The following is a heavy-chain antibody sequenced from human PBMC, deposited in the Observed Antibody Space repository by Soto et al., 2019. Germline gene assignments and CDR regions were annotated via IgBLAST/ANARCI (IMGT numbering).Heavy chain of an antibody. CDR1: GFTFINDA. CDR3: AKDLGDTSPLGMDV. Sequence: GSLRLSCAASGFTFINDAMSWVGQAPGKGLEWVSGLSGSGGMTYYADSVKGRFTISRDNSKNTLSLQMNSLRAEDTAVYYCAKDLGDTSPLGMDVWGQGTTVTVS. CDR2: LSGSGGMT. J-gene: IGHJ6*02. D-gene: IGHD2-2*01. V-gene: IGHV3-23*01.